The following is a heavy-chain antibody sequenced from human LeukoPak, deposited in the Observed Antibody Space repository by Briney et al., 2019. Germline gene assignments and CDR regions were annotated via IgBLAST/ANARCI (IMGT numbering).Heavy chain of an antibody. Sequence: ASVKVSCKASGYTFTSYGISWVRQAPGQGLEWMGWISAYNGNTNYAQKLQGRVTMTTDTSTSTAYMELGSLRSDDTAVYYCARDHSITMVRGVIITSSPPLGYWGQGTLVTVSS. CDR3: ARDHSITMVRGVIITSSPPLGY. CDR1: GYTFTSYG. V-gene: IGHV1-18*04. D-gene: IGHD3-10*01. J-gene: IGHJ4*02. CDR2: ISAYNGNT.